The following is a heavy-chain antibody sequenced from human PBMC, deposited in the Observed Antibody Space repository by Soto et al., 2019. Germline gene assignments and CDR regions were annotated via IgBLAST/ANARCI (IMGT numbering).Heavy chain of an antibody. CDR1: GGSISSGGYY. D-gene: IGHD3-10*01. J-gene: IGHJ4*02. Sequence: SETLSLTRTVSGGSISSGGYYWSWIRQHPGKGLEWIGYIYYSGSTNYNPSLKSRVTISVDTSKNQFSLKLSSVTAADTAVYYCARDFGSGITHYLGQGTLVTVSS. V-gene: IGHV4-61*08. CDR3: ARDFGSGITHY. CDR2: IYYSGST.